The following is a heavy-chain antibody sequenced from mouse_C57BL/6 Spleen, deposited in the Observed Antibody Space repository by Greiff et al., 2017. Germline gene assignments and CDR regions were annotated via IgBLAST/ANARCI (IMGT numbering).Heavy chain of an antibody. J-gene: IGHJ2*01. V-gene: IGHV1-63*01. CDR2: IYPGGGYT. CDR3: ARGGYYYGSSPYYFDY. CDR1: GYTFTNYW. Sequence: QVQLKESGAELVRPGTSVKMSCKASGYTFTNYWIGWAKQRPGHGLEWIGDIYPGGGYTNYNEKFKGKATLTAAKSSSTAYMQFSSLTSEDSAIYYCARGGYYYGSSPYYFDYWGQGTTLTVSS. D-gene: IGHD1-1*01.